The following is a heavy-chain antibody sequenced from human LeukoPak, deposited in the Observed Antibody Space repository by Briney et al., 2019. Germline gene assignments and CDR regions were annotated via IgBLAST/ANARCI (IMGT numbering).Heavy chain of an antibody. CDR1: GFIFGSYW. CDR3: ARGGGLDV. Sequence: GGSLRLSCAGSGFIFGSYWMSWVRQAPGKGLEWVANIKQDGSDKYYVDSVKGRFTVSRDNDKNSLYLQMNRLRAEDTAMYFCARGGGLDVWGQGATVTVSS. CDR2: IKQDGSDK. J-gene: IGHJ6*02. V-gene: IGHV3-7*04.